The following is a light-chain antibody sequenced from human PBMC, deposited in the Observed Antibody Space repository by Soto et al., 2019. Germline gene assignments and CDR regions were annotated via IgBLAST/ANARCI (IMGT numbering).Light chain of an antibody. CDR3: VLVEGGAGV. J-gene: IGLJ3*02. Sequence: QAVVTQEPSLTVSPGGTVTLTCALTTGAVTSDYYPNWFQRKPGQALRTLIYRTSNKHSWTPARFSGSLLGGKAALTLSGVEAEEEADDCGVLVEGGAGVFGGGTKLTVL. CDR1: TGAVTSDYY. V-gene: IGLV7-43*01. CDR2: RTS.